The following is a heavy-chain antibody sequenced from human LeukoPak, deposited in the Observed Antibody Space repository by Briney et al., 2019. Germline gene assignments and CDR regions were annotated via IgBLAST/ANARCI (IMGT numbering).Heavy chain of an antibody. Sequence: SQTLSLTCTVSGGSISSGGYYWSWIRQHPGKGLEWIGYIYYSGSTYYNPSLKSRVTISVDTSKNQFSLKLSSVTAADTAVYYCARERVVVTATDNYYYCYGMDVWGQGTTVTVSS. J-gene: IGHJ6*02. CDR1: GGSISSGGYY. CDR2: IYYSGST. D-gene: IGHD2-21*02. CDR3: ARERVVVTATDNYYYCYGMDV. V-gene: IGHV4-31*03.